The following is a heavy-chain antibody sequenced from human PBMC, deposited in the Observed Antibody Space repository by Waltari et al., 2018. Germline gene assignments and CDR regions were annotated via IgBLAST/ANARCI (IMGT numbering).Heavy chain of an antibody. V-gene: IGHV3-48*01. CDR1: GFTFSTYN. D-gene: IGHD5-12*01. CDR2: ISSSNTT. Sequence: EVQLVESGGGMVQPGESLRLSCAASGFTFSTYNMNWVRQAPGKGLEWGSYISSSNTTYYADYVKGRFTISRDNAKNSLYLQMNSLRAEDTALYYCARGRDGYIQDVFDIWGQGTMVSVSS. CDR3: ARGRDGYIQDVFDI. J-gene: IGHJ3*02.